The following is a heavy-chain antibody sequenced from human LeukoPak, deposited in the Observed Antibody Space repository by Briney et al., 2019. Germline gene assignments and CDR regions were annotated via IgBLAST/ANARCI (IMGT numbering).Heavy chain of an antibody. CDR2: ISTTGSDI. Sequence: PGGSLRLSCVASRFSFSTSEMSWVRQAPGKGLEWLSYISTTGSDIIYADSVKGRFTMSRDNAKNSLFLQMNSLRAEDTAVYYCARGTRDSSGFGAFDIWGRGTIVTVS. D-gene: IGHD3-22*01. V-gene: IGHV3-48*03. J-gene: IGHJ3*02. CDR3: ARGTRDSSGFGAFDI. CDR1: RFSFSTSE.